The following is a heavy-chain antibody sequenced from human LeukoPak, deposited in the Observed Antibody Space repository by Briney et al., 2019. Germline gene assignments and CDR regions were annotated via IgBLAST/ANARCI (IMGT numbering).Heavy chain of an antibody. CDR3: AGIRGYSYGIVDY. J-gene: IGHJ4*02. CDR2: IYYSRST. V-gene: IGHV4-59*01. Sequence: SETLSLTCTVSGGSISSYYWSWIRQPPGKGLEWIGYIYYSRSTNHNPSLKSRVTISVDTSKNQFSLKLSSVTAADTAVYYCAGIRGYSYGIVDYWGQGTLVTVSS. CDR1: GGSISSYY. D-gene: IGHD5-18*01.